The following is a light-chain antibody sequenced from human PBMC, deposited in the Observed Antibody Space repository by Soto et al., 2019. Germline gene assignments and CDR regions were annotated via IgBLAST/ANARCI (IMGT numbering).Light chain of an antibody. V-gene: IGKV1-5*01. Sequence: DIQMTQSPSTLSASVGDRVTITCRASHSISSWLAWYQQKPGKAPKLLIYDASSLESGVPSRFSGSGSGTEFTLTIISLQPEDFATYYCQQYNSYPWTFGQGTKVEIK. CDR2: DAS. J-gene: IGKJ1*01. CDR3: QQYNSYPWT. CDR1: HSISSW.